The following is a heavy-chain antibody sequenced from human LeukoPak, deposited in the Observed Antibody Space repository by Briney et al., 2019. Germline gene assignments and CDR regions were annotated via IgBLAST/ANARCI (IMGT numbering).Heavy chain of an antibody. CDR3: LAEQESD. V-gene: IGHV3-15*01. CDR1: GFTFSNAW. Sequence: GGSLRLSCVASGFTFSNAWMSWVRQFPGKGLEWIGRIKTRGDGETTDYTTPVNGRFTISRDDSKNTLYLQMNSLKTDDTAIYYCLAEQESDWGQGILVTVSS. CDR2: IKTRGDGETT. J-gene: IGHJ4*02.